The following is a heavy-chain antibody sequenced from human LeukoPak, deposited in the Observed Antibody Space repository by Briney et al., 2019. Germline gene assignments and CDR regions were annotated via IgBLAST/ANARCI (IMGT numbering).Heavy chain of an antibody. CDR2: IKQDGSEK. CDR1: GFTFSSYW. CDR3: AREVGGDYDYYYYGMDV. V-gene: IGHV3-7*01. J-gene: IGHJ6*02. Sequence: PGGSLRLSCAASGFTFSSYWMSWVRQAPGKGLEWVANIKQDGSEKYYVDSVKGRFTISRDNAKNSLYLQMNSLRAEDTAVYYCAREVGGDYDYYYYGMDVWGQGTTVTVSS. D-gene: IGHD4-17*01.